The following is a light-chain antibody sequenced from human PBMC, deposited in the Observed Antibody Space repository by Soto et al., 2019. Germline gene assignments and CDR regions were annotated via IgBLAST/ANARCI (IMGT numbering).Light chain of an antibody. CDR1: QSISSW. CDR3: QQSYSTPPT. V-gene: IGKV1-5*01. CDR2: DAS. J-gene: IGKJ1*01. Sequence: DIKMTQSPSALSASVWDRVTLTCMASQSISSWLAWYQQKPGKAPKLLIYDASSLEGGVPSRFSGSGSGTEFTLTISSLQPDDFATYYCQQSYSTPPTVGQGTKVDVK.